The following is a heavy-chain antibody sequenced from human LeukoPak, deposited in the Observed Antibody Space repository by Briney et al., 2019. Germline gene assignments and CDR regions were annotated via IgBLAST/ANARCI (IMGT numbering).Heavy chain of an antibody. CDR1: GGSISSGSYY. D-gene: IGHD2-21*01. Sequence: SQTLSLTCTVSGGSISSGSYYWSWIRQPPGKGLEWIGYIYYSGSTNYNPSLESRVTISVDTSKNQFSLKLSSVTAADTAVYYCARDLDGSGGDSPFDYWGQGTLVTVSS. J-gene: IGHJ4*02. V-gene: IGHV4-61*01. CDR2: IYYSGST. CDR3: ARDLDGSGGDSPFDY.